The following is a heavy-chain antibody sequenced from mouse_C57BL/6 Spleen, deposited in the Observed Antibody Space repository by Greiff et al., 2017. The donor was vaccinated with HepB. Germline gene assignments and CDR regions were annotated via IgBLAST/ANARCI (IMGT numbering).Heavy chain of an antibody. J-gene: IGHJ1*03. CDR3: ARSGGNYPDV. V-gene: IGHV1-4*01. CDR1: GYTFTSYT. Sequence: LVESGAELARPGASVKMSCKASGYTFTSYTMHWVKQRPGQGLEWIGYINPSSGYTKYNQKFKDKATLTADKSSSTAYMQLSSLTSEDSAVYYCARSGGNYPDVWGTGTTVTVSS. CDR2: INPSSGYT. D-gene: IGHD2-1*01.